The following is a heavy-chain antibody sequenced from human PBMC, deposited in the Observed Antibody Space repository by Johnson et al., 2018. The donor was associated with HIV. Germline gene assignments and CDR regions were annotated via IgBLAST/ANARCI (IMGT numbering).Heavy chain of an antibody. V-gene: IGHV3-30*04. CDR2: ISYEGSNK. D-gene: IGHD3-16*01. J-gene: IGHJ3*02. CDR1: GFTFSSYA. Sequence: QVQLVESGGGVVQPGRSLRLSCAASGFTFSSYAMHWVRQAPGKGLEWVAVISYEGSNKYYAESVKGRFTISRDNSKSTLYLQMNSLRAEDTAVYYCAKEGPGVFGGAFDIWGQGTMVTVSS. CDR3: AKEGPGVFGGAFDI.